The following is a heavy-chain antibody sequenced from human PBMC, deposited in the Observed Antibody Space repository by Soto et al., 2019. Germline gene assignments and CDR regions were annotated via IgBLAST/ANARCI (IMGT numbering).Heavy chain of an antibody. CDR2: ISYDGSIK. CDR1: GFTFSSYA. Sequence: GGSLRLSCAASGFTFSSYAMHWVRQAPGKGLEWVAVISYDGSIKYYADSVKGRFTISRDNSKNTLYLQVSSLRAEDTAVYYCARVSIPSAVTIQEKTYYDYGMDVWGQGNTVTVS. D-gene: IGHD6-13*01. CDR3: ARVSIPSAVTIQEKTYYDYGMDV. V-gene: IGHV3-30*04. J-gene: IGHJ6*02.